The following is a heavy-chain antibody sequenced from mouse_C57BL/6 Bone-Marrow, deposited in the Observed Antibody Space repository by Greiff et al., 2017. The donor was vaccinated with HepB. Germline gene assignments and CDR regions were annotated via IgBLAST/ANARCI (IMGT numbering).Heavy chain of an antibody. CDR2: IWSGGST. J-gene: IGHJ4*01. Sequence: QVQLQQSGPGLVQPSQSLSITCTVSGFSLTSYGVHWVRQSPGKGLEWLGVIWSGGSTDYNAAFISRLSISKDNSKSQVFFKMNSLQADDTAIYYCARTGRGTTVNDYAMDYWGQGTSVTVSS. CDR3: ARTGRGTTVNDYAMDY. CDR1: GFSLTSYG. V-gene: IGHV2-2*01. D-gene: IGHD1-1*01.